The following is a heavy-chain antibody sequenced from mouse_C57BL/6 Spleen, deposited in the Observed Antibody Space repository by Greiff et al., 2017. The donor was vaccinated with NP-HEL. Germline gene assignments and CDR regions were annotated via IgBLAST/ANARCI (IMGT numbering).Heavy chain of an antibody. J-gene: IGHJ3*01. D-gene: IGHD1-1*01. V-gene: IGHV1-50*01. CDR1: GYTFTSYW. Sequence: QVQLQQSGAELVKPGASVKLSCKASGYTFTSYWMQWVKQRPGQGLEWIGEIDPSDSYTNYNQKFKGKATLTVDPSSSTAYMQLSSLTSEDSAVYYCARQDYGKAFAYWGQGTLVTVSA. CDR2: IDPSDSYT. CDR3: ARQDYGKAFAY.